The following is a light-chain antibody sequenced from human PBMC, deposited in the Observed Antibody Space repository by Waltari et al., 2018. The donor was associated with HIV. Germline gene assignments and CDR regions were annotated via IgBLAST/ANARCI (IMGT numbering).Light chain of an antibody. V-gene: IGLV2-11*01. CDR1: SYDVGAYGS. J-gene: IGLJ3*02. CDR2: DVI. Sequence: QSALTQPRSVSGSPGPAVTISCTVTSYDVGAYGSLSWYQQHPGKAPRLMIFDVISRPSGVPDRFSGSKSGSTASLTISGLQAEDEADYYCSSYAGSYIWVFGGGTKLTVL. CDR3: SSYAGSYIWV.